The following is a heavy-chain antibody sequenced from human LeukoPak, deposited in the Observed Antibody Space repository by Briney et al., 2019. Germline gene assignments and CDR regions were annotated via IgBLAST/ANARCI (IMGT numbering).Heavy chain of an antibody. CDR3: ARRARGSYLYYFDY. Sequence: TSETLSLTCTVSGGSISSSIYYWGWIRQPPGKGLEWIGGIFYSGSTYYNPSLKSRVTISVDTSKNQFSLKLSSVTAADTAVYYCARRARGSYLYYFDYWGQGTLVTVSS. CDR1: GGSISSSIYY. CDR2: IFYSGST. D-gene: IGHD3-10*01. J-gene: IGHJ4*02. V-gene: IGHV4-39*01.